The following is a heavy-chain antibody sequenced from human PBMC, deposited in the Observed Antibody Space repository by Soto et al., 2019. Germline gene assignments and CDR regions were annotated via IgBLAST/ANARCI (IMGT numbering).Heavy chain of an antibody. V-gene: IGHV1-69*12. CDR2: IIPIFGTV. CDR1: GGTFSNYP. J-gene: IGHJ2*01. Sequence: QVQLVQSGAEVKKPGSSVKVSCKASGGTFSNYPISWVRQAPGQGLEWMGGIIPIFGTVNYAQKFQGSVTITAYDSTSTAYMELSSLRSKDTAVYYCARGNHRWLQLWYFDLWGRGTLVTVSS. D-gene: IGHD5-12*01. CDR3: ARGNHRWLQLWYFDL.